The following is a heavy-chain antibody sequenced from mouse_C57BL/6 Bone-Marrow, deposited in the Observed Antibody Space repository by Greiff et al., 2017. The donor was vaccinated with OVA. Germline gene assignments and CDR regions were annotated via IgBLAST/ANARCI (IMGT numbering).Heavy chain of an antibody. D-gene: IGHD6-5*01. V-gene: IGHV6-6*01. CDR1: GFTFSDAW. CDR2: ISNKANNHET. CDR3: TRDALCPMGPWFAY. Sequence: DVKLVESGGGLVQPGGSMKLSCAASGFTFSDAWMDWVRQSPGQGLEWVAEISNKANNHETYYDESGKGRFTISRDDSKSSVYLQMNSLRSVDTGIYYFTRDALCPMGPWFAYWGQGTRVTVSA. J-gene: IGHJ3*01.